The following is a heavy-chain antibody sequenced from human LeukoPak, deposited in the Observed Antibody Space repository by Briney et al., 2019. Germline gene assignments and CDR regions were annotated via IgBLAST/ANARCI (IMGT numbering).Heavy chain of an antibody. D-gene: IGHD2-15*01. V-gene: IGHV1-8*03. CDR3: ARGLGYCSGGSCYPR. J-gene: IGHJ4*02. CDR2: MNPNSGNT. CDR1: GYTFTSYD. Sequence: ASVKVSCKASGYTFTSYDINLLRQATGQGLEWMGWMNPNSGNTGYAQKFQGRVTITRNTSISTAYMELSSLRSEDTAVYYCARGLGYCSGGSCYPRWGQGTLVTVSS.